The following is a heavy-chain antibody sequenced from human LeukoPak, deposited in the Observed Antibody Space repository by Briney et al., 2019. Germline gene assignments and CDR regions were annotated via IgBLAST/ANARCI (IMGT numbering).Heavy chain of an antibody. D-gene: IGHD3-10*01. CDR3: ARDGGSGIDY. CDR1: GFTLTTYG. V-gene: IGHV3-33*01. CDR2: IWYDGSKK. J-gene: IGHJ4*02. Sequence: GALRLSCAAFGFTLTTYGTHWLRQAPGKGLEWVAVIWYDGSKKFYGDSVKGRFTVSRDTSENTMYLQMNTLRAEDTAVYYCARDGGSGIDYWGQGTLVTVYS.